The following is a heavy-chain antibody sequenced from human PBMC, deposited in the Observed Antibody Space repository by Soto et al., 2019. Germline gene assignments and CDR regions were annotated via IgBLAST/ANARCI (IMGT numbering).Heavy chain of an antibody. CDR3: ARRAVAGTFFLYYYYGMDV. CDR2: INHSGST. D-gene: IGHD6-19*01. Sequence: PSETLSLTCAVYGGSFSGYYWSWIRQPPGKGLEWIREINHSGSTNYNPSFKSRVTISVDPSKNLFSLKLSSVTAADPAVFYFARRAVAGTFFLYYYYGMDVWGQGTTVTVSS. J-gene: IGHJ6*02. CDR1: GGSFSGYY. V-gene: IGHV4-34*01.